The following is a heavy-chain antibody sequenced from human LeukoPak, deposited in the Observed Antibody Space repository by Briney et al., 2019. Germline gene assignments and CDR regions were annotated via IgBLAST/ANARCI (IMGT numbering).Heavy chain of an antibody. V-gene: IGHV3-66*01. CDR2: IYSAGST. CDR3: ASRVRLAGTKSGFDS. J-gene: IGHJ4*02. Sequence: GGSLRLSCAASGFTGSSNYMTWVRQAPGKGLEWGSVIYSAGSTYHADSVKGRFTISRDNTKNMLYLQMNSLRAEDTAVYYCASRVRLAGTKSGFDSSGQGALVTVSS. CDR1: GFTGSSNY. D-gene: IGHD6-19*01.